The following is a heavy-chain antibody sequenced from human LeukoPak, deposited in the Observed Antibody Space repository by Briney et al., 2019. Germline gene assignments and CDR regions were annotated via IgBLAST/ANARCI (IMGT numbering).Heavy chain of an antibody. J-gene: IGHJ6*02. D-gene: IGHD3-9*01. V-gene: IGHV1-46*01. CDR2: INPSGGST. CDR3: ARDYDILTGFYYGMDV. CDR1: GYTFTIYY. Sequence: ASVKVSCTASGYTFTIYYMHWVRQAPGQGLEWMGIINPSGGSTSYAQKFQGRVTMTRDTSTSTVYMELSSLRSEDTAVYYCARDYDILTGFYYGMDVWGQGTTVTVSS.